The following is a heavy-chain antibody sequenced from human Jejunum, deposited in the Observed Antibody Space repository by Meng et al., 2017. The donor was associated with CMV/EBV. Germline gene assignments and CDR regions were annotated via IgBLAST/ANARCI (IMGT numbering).Heavy chain of an antibody. J-gene: IGHJ4*02. D-gene: IGHD1-26*01. CDR2: FYSSDTY. CDR3: ARGPGASTREGFDY. Sequence: HVQLQWSGTGLVEPSEPLSLTCTVSGGSINNYYWSWIRQSAEKGLEWIGRFYSSDTYNYHPSLNSRVTMSLDTSKNQFSLNLRSVTAADTAIYYCARGPGASTREGFDYWGLGTLVTVSS. CDR1: GGSINNYY. V-gene: IGHV4-4*07.